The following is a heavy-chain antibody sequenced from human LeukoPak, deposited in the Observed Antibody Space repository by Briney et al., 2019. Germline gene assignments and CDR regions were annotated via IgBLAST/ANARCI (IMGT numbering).Heavy chain of an antibody. J-gene: IGHJ4*02. Sequence: GGSLRLSCAASGFTFSSYAMSWVRQAPGKGLEWVSSIGGSGDNTFYADSVRDRFTISRDNSKNTLFLQMNSLRAEDTAVYYCAKGRGTTVTSAANYWGQGTLVTVSS. D-gene: IGHD4-17*01. V-gene: IGHV3-23*01. CDR3: AKGRGTTVTSAANY. CDR2: IGGSGDNT. CDR1: GFTFSSYA.